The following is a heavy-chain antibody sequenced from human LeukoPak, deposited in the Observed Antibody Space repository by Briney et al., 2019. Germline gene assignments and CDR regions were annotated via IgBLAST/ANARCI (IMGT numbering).Heavy chain of an antibody. CDR1: GFTFSHYW. V-gene: IGHV3-7*01. CDR3: ARDRYYDSSGYYWDDY. Sequence: GGSQRLSCAASGFTFSHYWMTWVRQAPGKGLEWVANIKQDGSEKYYVDSVKGRFTISRDNAKNSLYLQMNSLRAEDTAVYYCARDRYYDSSGYYWDDYWGQGTLVTVSS. CDR2: IKQDGSEK. J-gene: IGHJ4*02. D-gene: IGHD3-22*01.